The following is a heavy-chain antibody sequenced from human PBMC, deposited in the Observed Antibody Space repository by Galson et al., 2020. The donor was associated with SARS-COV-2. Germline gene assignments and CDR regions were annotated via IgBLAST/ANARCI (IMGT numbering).Heavy chain of an antibody. J-gene: IGHJ4*02. CDR1: GYFFTSNW. Sequence: GESLKISCQGSGYFFTSNWIGWVRQAPGKGLEWMGIIYPGDSDTRYSPSFQGQVTISADKSINTAYLQWSSLKASDTAMYYCAMSPQLLPATDWGQGTLVTVAS. CDR2: IYPGDSDT. CDR3: AMSPQLLPATD. V-gene: IGHV5-51*01. D-gene: IGHD2-2*01.